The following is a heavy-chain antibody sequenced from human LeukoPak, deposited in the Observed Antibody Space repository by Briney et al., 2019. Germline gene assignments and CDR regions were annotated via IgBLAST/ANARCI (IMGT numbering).Heavy chain of an antibody. D-gene: IGHD2/OR15-2a*01. Sequence: GGSLRPSCAASGFTFSNAWMSWVRQAPGKGLEWVGRIKSKTDGGTTDYAAPVKGRFTISRDDSKNTLYLQMNSLKTEDTAVYYCTTVVTSNYYYYYGMDVWGQGTTVTVSS. CDR2: IKSKTDGGTT. CDR3: TTVVTSNYYYYYGMDV. V-gene: IGHV3-15*01. J-gene: IGHJ6*02. CDR1: GFTFSNAW.